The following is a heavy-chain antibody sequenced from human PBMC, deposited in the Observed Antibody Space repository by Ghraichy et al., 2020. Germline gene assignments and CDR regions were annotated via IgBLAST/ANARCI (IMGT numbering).Heavy chain of an antibody. CDR3: ARGPRYLYLGPWVSYQTGAFEI. CDR1: GGSFSGYY. Sequence: SETLSLTCAVYGGSFSGYYWSWIRQPPGKGLEWIGEINHSGSTNYNPSLKSRVTISVDTSKNQFSLKLSSVTAADTAVYYCARGPRYLYLGPWVSYQTGAFEIWGQGTMVTVSS. CDR2: INHSGST. J-gene: IGHJ3*02. V-gene: IGHV4-34*01. D-gene: IGHD3-16*02.